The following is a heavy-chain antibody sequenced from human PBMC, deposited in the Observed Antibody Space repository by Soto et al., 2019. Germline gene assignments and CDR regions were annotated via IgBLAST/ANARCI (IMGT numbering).Heavy chain of an antibody. V-gene: IGHV3-23*01. CDR2: ISGSGGST. CDR3: ANSYCGGDCYKPTYFDY. J-gene: IGHJ4*02. CDR1: GFSFSSYA. Sequence: HPGGSLRLSCAASGFSFSSYAMSWVRQAPGKGLEWVSAISGSGGSTYYADSVKGRFTISRDNSKNTLYLQMNSLRAEDTAVYYCANSYCGGDCYKPTYFDYWGQGTLVTVSS. D-gene: IGHD2-21*02.